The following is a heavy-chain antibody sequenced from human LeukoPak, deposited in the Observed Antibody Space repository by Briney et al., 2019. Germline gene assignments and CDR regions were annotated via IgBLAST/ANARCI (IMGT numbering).Heavy chain of an antibody. CDR2: IYYSGST. CDR3: ARDSVGGIDAFDI. Sequence: SETLSLTCTVSGGSISSGSYYWSWIRQPAGKGLEWIGYIYYSGSTNYNPSLKSRVTISVDTSKNQFSLKLSSVTAADTAVYYCARDSVGGIDAFDIWGQGTMVTVSS. V-gene: IGHV4-61*10. D-gene: IGHD4-23*01. CDR1: GGSISSGSYY. J-gene: IGHJ3*02.